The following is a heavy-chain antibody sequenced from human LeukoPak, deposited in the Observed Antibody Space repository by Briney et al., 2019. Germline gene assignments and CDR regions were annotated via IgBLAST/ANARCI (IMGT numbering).Heavy chain of an antibody. D-gene: IGHD3-3*01. CDR1: GFTFSSYG. V-gene: IGHV3-30*02. CDR2: IRYDGSNK. CDR3: AKVMRGFWSGYDYFDY. Sequence: PGGSPRLSCAASGFTFSSYGMHWVRQAPGKGLEWVAFIRYDGSNKYYADSVKGRFTISRDNSKNTLYLQMNSVRAEDTAVYYCAKVMRGFWSGYDYFDYWGQGTLVTVSS. J-gene: IGHJ4*02.